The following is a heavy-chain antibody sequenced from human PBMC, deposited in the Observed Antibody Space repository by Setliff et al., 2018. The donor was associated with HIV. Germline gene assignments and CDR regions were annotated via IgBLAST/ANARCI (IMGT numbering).Heavy chain of an antibody. Sequence: SETLSLTCTVSGGSISSGSYYWSWIRQPAGKGLEWIGRIYTSGSTNYNPSLKSRVTISVDTSKNQFSLKLSSVTAADTAVYYCARALRWGSGPGAFDIWGQGAMVTVSS. CDR3: ARALRWGSGPGAFDI. D-gene: IGHD3-16*01. V-gene: IGHV4-61*02. CDR2: IYTSGST. CDR1: GGSISSGSYY. J-gene: IGHJ3*02.